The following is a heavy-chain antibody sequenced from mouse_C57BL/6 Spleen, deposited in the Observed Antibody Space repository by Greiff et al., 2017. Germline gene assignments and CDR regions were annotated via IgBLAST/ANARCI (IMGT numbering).Heavy chain of an antibody. V-gene: IGHV1-80*01. Sequence: QVQLQQSGAELVKPGASVKISCKASGYAFSSYWMNWVKQRPGKGLEWIGQIYPGDGDTNYNGKFKGKATLTADKTSSTAYMQLSSLTSEDAAVDFCASPLYYDYGERAMDYWGQGTSVTVSS. CDR2: IYPGDGDT. CDR1: GYAFSSYW. CDR3: ASPLYYDYGERAMDY. D-gene: IGHD2-4*01. J-gene: IGHJ4*01.